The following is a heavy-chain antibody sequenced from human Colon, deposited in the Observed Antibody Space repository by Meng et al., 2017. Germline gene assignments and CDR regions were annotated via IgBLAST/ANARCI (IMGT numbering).Heavy chain of an antibody. CDR2: VHDSGDT. V-gene: IGHV4-31*11. CDR3: ARDPSNRGAFFDP. D-gene: IGHD3-10*01. CDR1: GGSISGYGCY. Sequence: VQLQESGPGLVKPSQTLSLPCVVSGGSISGYGCYWSWIRQHPGKGLEWIGYVHDSGDTYFKSSLKSRITISIDTSENQFSLKLKSVTAADTAVYYCARDPSNRGAFFDPWGQGTLVTVSS. J-gene: IGHJ5*02.